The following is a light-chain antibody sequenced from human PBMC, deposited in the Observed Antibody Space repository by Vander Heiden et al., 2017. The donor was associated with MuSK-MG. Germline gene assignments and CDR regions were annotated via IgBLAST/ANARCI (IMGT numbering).Light chain of an antibody. CDR2: WAS. J-gene: IGKJ1*01. CDR3: QQDDSTPQT. Sequence: DIVMTQSPDSLAVSLGERATINCKSSQSVLYSSNNKNYLAWYQQTPRQPPKLLIYWASTRESGVPDRFSGSGSGTDFTLTISSLQAEDVAVYYCQQDDSTPQTFGQGTKVEIK. CDR1: QSVLYSSNNKNY. V-gene: IGKV4-1*01.